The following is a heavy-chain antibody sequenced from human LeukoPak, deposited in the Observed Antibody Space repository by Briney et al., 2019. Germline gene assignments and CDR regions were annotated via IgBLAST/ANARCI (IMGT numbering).Heavy chain of an antibody. Sequence: GGSLRLSCAASGFTFSSYAMSWVRQAPGKGLEWVSYISSSGSTIYYADSVKGRFTISRDNAKNSLYLQMNSLRAEDTAVYYCASQIVGARFDYWGQGTLVTVSS. D-gene: IGHD1-26*01. J-gene: IGHJ4*02. CDR3: ASQIVGARFDY. V-gene: IGHV3-48*04. CDR1: GFTFSSYA. CDR2: ISSSGSTI.